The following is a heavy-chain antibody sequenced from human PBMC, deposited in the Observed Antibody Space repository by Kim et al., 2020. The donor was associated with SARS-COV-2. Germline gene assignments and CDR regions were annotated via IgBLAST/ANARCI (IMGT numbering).Heavy chain of an antibody. CDR2: ISSSSSYI. CDR1: GFTFSSYS. CDR3: ARGATYGDSITFDY. V-gene: IGHV3-21*01. J-gene: IGHJ4*02. Sequence: GGSLRLSCAASGFTFSSYSMNWVRQAPGKGLEWVSSISSSSSYIYYADSVKGRFTISRDNAKNSLYLQMNSLRAEDTAVYYCARGATYGDSITFDYWGQGTLVTVSS. D-gene: IGHD4-17*01.